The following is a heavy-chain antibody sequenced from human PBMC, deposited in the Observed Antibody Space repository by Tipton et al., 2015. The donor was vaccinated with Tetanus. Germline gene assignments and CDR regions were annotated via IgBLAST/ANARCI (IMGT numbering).Heavy chain of an antibody. J-gene: IGHJ4*02. Sequence: QLVQSGAEVKKPGASVKVSCKAFAYAFASYDLNWVRQTAGQGLEWLGYMNPNTGHAGYAQKFQGRVTMTSNISITTAYMELRNLRSDDTAVYYCARGLPREPFYFDYWGQGKQVSVSS. CDR1: AYAFASYD. CDR3: ARGLPREPFYFDY. D-gene: IGHD1-26*01. CDR2: MNPNTGHA. V-gene: IGHV1-8*01.